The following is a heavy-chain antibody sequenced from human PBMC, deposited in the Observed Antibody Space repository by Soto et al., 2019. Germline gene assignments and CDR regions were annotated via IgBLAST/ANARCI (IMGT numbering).Heavy chain of an antibody. Sequence: QLQLQESGSGLVKPSQTLSLTCAVSGGSINTATHSWSWIRQPPGKGLEWIGYIYHSGSTYYNPSVKSRVTISIAQSNNPFSLRLGSVTAADTAVYYCARGGGVTTTGDDYWGQGILVTVSS. V-gene: IGHV4-30-2*01. CDR2: IYHSGST. J-gene: IGHJ4*02. CDR1: GGSINTATHS. D-gene: IGHD4-4*01. CDR3: ARGGGVTTTGDDY.